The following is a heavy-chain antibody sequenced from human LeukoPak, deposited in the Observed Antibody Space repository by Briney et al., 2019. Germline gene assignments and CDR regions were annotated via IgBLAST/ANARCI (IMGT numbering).Heavy chain of an antibody. V-gene: IGHV4-34*10. Sequence: SETLSLICAVSGVSFNDYYWSWVRQTPGKGLEWIGEINHSGYTNDSPSLKSRVTISIDTSRKQFFLNLRSVTVADTGIYYCTRMTTGHDYWGQGTLVTVSS. CDR3: TRMTTGHDY. J-gene: IGHJ4*02. D-gene: IGHD4-17*01. CDR1: GVSFNDYY. CDR2: INHSGYT.